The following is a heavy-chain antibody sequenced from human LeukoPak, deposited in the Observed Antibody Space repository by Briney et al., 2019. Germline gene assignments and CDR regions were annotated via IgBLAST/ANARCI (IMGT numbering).Heavy chain of an antibody. Sequence: GGSLRLSCAASGFTFNSYAMNWVRQAPGKGLEWVSSISSSSSYIYYADSVKGRFTISRDNAKNSLYLQMNSLRAEDTAVYYCARLVVPAAIPDYYYYYMDVWGKGTTVTVSS. CDR3: ARLVVPAAIPDYYYYYMDV. CDR1: GFTFNSYA. V-gene: IGHV3-21*01. CDR2: ISSSSSYI. J-gene: IGHJ6*03. D-gene: IGHD2-2*02.